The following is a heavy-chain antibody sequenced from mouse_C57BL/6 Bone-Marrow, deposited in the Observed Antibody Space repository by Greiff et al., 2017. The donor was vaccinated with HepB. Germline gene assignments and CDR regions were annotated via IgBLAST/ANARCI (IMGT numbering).Heavy chain of an antibody. CDR2: ISSGSSTI. CDR1: GFTFSDYY. D-gene: IGHD4-1*01. CDR3: ASRGNWDLYAMDY. Sequence: EVQVVESGGGLVQPGGSLKLSCAASGFTFSDYYMYWVRQTPEKRLEWVAYISSGSSTIYYADTVKGRFTISRDNAKNTLFLQMTSLRSEDTAMYYCASRGNWDLYAMDYWGQGTSVTVSS. V-gene: IGHV5-17*01. J-gene: IGHJ4*01.